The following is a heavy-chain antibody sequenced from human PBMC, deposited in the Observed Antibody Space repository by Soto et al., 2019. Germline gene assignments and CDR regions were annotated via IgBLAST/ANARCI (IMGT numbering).Heavy chain of an antibody. D-gene: IGHD2-2*01. CDR1: GGSISSSSYS. V-gene: IGHV4-39*01. Sequence: PSETLSLTCTVSGGSISSSSYSWGWIRQPPGKGPEWIGTFYYSGSTYYNPSLKSRVTISVYTSKNQFFLKLCSVSAADTAVYYCVRLHGYFINTSCSGHYALGVWGQETTVTVSS. CDR2: FYYSGST. CDR3: VRLHGYFINTSCSGHYALGV. J-gene: IGHJ6*02.